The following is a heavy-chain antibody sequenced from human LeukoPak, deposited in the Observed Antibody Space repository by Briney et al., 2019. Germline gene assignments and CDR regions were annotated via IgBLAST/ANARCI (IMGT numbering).Heavy chain of an antibody. CDR2: ISSSSSYI. Sequence: PGGAPRLSRAASGFTFSSYSLNWVRAAPGEGLEWVSSISSSSSYIYYAASMKGRFTTSRDNAKTSLYLQMNSLRAEDTAVYYCARDLGSIASDYWGQGTLVTVSS. CDR1: GFTFSSYS. CDR3: ARDLGSIASDY. V-gene: IGHV3-21*01. D-gene: IGHD6-6*01. J-gene: IGHJ4*02.